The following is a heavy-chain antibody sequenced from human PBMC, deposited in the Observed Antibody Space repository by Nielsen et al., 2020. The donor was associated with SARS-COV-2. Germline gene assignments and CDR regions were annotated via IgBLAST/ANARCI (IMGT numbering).Heavy chain of an antibody. V-gene: IGHV4-39*07. CDR3: ARDRGFFDTMVRGVRFYYYYMDV. J-gene: IGHJ6*03. CDR2: IYYSGST. Sequence: PGKGLEWIGSIYYSGSTYYNPSLKSRVTISVDTSKNQSSLKLSSVTAADTAVYYCARDRGFFDTMVRGVRFYYYYMDVWGKGTTVTVSS. D-gene: IGHD3-10*01.